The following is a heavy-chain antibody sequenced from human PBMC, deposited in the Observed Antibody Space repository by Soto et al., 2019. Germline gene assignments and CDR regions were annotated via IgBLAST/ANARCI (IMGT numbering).Heavy chain of an antibody. V-gene: IGHV4-39*01. Sequence: QLQLQESGPGLVKPSETLSLTCTVSGGSISSSSYYWGWIRQPPGKGLEWIGSIYYSGSTYYNPSLKSRVHISVDTSKNQFSLSLSSVTAADTAVYYCATLRCSGGSCRRFDPWGQGTLVTVSS. CDR3: ATLRCSGGSCRRFDP. J-gene: IGHJ5*02. D-gene: IGHD2-15*01. CDR2: IYYSGST. CDR1: GGSISSSSYY.